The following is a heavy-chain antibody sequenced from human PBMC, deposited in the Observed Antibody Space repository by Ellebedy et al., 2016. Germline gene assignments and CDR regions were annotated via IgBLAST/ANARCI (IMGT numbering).Heavy chain of an antibody. J-gene: IGHJ6*02. CDR1: GFVFSPYP. V-gene: IGHV3-30*04. CDR2: TPHDGRDQ. D-gene: IGHD1-14*01. CDR3: ARVRSPDLYKNQAMDV. Sequence: GGSLRLXCATSGFVFSPYPMNWVRQAPGKGLEWVAFTPHDGRDQSYADSVKGRFTISRDNSKIRVFLQLNSLRVEDTAVYYCARVRSPDLYKNQAMDVWGQGTTVTVSS.